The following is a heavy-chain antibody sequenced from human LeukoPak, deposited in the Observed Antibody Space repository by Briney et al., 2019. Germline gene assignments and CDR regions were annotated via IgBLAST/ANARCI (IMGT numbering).Heavy chain of an antibody. CDR3: ARVAEAAAFDY. V-gene: IGHV3-30*02. D-gene: IGHD6-13*01. CDR1: GFTFSSYG. Sequence: PGGSLRLSCAASGFTFSSYGMHWVRQAPGKGLEWVAFIQYDGSNKYYADSVKGRFTISRDNSKNTLYLQMNSLRAEDTAVYYCARVAEAAAFDYWGQGTLVTVSS. J-gene: IGHJ4*02. CDR2: IQYDGSNK.